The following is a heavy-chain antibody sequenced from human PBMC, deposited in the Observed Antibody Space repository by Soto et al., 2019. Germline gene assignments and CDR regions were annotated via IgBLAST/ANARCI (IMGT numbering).Heavy chain of an antibody. Sequence: GGSLRLSCAASGFTFSSYEMNWVRQAPGKGLEWVSYISSSGSTIYYADSVKGRFTISRDNAKNSLYLQMNSLRAEDTAVYYCARAKFLYCSGGSCRAFDIWGQGTVVTVSS. J-gene: IGHJ3*02. CDR3: ARAKFLYCSGGSCRAFDI. CDR1: GFTFSSYE. V-gene: IGHV3-48*03. CDR2: ISSSGSTI. D-gene: IGHD2-15*01.